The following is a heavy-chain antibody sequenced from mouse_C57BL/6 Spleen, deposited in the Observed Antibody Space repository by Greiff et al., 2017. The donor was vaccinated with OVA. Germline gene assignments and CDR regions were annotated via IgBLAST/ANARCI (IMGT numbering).Heavy chain of an antibody. Sequence: QVQLKESGAELAKPGASVKLSCKASGYTFTSYWMHWVKQRPGQGLEWIGYINPSSGYTKYNQKFKDKATLTGYKSSSTAYMQLSSLTYVYSAVYYCARKLYGSSFYWYFDVWGTGTTVTVSS. J-gene: IGHJ1*03. CDR1: GYTFTSYW. CDR3: ARKLYGSSFYWYFDV. CDR2: INPSSGYT. D-gene: IGHD1-1*01. V-gene: IGHV1-7*01.